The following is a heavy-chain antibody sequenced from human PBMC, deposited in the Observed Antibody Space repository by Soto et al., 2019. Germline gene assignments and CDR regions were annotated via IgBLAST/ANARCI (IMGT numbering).Heavy chain of an antibody. CDR1: SGSISVTNVF. CDR2: VDYSGTA. Sequence: ETLSLTCTVSSGSISVTNVFWGWVRQPPGKGLEWIGNVDYSGTAYFSPSLATRVTFHVDTSKNQFSLTLYSVTAADTAVYYCASINGRNLDYWGKGILVIVSS. V-gene: IGHV4-39*01. J-gene: IGHJ4*02. CDR3: ASINGRNLDY.